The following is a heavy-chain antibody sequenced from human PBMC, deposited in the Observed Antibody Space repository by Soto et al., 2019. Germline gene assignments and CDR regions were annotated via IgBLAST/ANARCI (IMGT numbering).Heavy chain of an antibody. Sequence: SQTLPLPSAISGDSVSSNSVAWNWIRQSPTRGLEWLGRTKYRSKWYYDYSVSVKSRITINPDTSKNQFSLQLNSVTPEDTAVYYCACIFSGGYGYGFYYYGMDVWGQGTTVTVSS. CDR2: TKYRSKWYY. CDR1: GDSVSSNSVA. V-gene: IGHV6-1*01. CDR3: ACIFSGGYGYGFYYYGMDV. D-gene: IGHD5-18*01. J-gene: IGHJ6*02.